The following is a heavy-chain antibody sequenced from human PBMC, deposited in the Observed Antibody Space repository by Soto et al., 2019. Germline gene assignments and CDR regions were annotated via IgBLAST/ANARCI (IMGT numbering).Heavy chain of an antibody. Sequence: EVQLVESGGGLVQPGGSLRLSCAASGFTFSMYWMHWVRQAPGKGLLWVSRINGDGTDTTYADSVKGRFTISRDNAKNTVYLQMNGLRAEDTAVYYCAREVGRASGSNYLDYWGQETLVTVSS. CDR1: GFTFSMYW. D-gene: IGHD2-15*01. CDR3: AREVGRASGSNYLDY. V-gene: IGHV3-74*03. J-gene: IGHJ4*02. CDR2: INGDGTDT.